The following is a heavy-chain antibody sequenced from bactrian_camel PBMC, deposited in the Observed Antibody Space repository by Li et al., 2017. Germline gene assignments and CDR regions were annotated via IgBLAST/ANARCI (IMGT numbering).Heavy chain of an antibody. V-gene: IGHV3S55*01. CDR2: IRRSGGET. CDR1: GHSRGSNC. Sequence: HVQLVESGGGSVRAGGSLRLSCVVSGHSRGSNCVGWYRLPPGRAPAEREGIAAIRRSGGETWYAGSVKGRFTISQDNAKNTVYLQMNSLKSEDTAVYYCVRDEIPYSADYNFGYWGQGTQVTVS. D-gene: IGHD4*01. CDR3: VRDEIPYSADYNFGY. J-gene: IGHJ4*01.